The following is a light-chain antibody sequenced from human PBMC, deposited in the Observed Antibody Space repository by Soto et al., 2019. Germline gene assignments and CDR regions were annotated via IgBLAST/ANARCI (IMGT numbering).Light chain of an antibody. Sequence: DIQLTQSPSFLSASVGDRVTITCRASQGINSYLAWYQVKAREAPNLLIYAAFTLESGVPSRFSGSGSGTEFTLTISSLQPEDFATYYCQQLKSYPPTFGGGTKLEIK. CDR2: AAF. V-gene: IGKV1-9*01. CDR1: QGINSY. CDR3: QQLKSYPPT. J-gene: IGKJ4*01.